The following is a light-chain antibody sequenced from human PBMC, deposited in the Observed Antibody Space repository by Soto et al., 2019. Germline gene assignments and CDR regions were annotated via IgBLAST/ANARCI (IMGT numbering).Light chain of an antibody. CDR2: AAS. CDR3: HQSYITPLT. CDR1: QSISRY. Sequence: DIQMTQSPSSLSASVGGRVTITCRASQSISRYLNWYQQKPGKAPKLLIYAASSLQSGVPLRFSGSGSGTDFTLTIRSLQPEDFATYYCHQSYITPLTFAGGTKVEIK. J-gene: IGKJ4*01. V-gene: IGKV1-39*01.